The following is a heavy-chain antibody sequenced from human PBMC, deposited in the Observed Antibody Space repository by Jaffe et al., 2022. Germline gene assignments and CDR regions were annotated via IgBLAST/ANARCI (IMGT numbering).Heavy chain of an antibody. Sequence: EVQLVESGGGLVQPGGSLGLSCAASGFTFSTYEMNWVRQAPGKGLEWVSYISSSGSIVYYADSVKGRFTISRDNAKNSLNLQMNSLRAEDTAVYYCARDSGCTSTSCYSGFDYWGQGTLVTVSS. D-gene: IGHD2-2*01. CDR2: ISSSGSIV. V-gene: IGHV3-48*03. J-gene: IGHJ4*02. CDR1: GFTFSTYE. CDR3: ARDSGCTSTSCYSGFDY.